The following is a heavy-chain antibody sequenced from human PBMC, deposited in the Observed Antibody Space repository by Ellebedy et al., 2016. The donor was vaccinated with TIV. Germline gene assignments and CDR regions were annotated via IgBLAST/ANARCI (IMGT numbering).Heavy chain of an antibody. Sequence: AASVKVSCKASGYTFTSYYMHWVRQAPGQGLEWMGIINPSGGSTSYEQKFQGRVTMTRDTSTSTVYMELSSLRSKDTAVYYCARVGNHPGYSSGWKVYYFDYWGQGTLVTVSS. CDR3: ARVGNHPGYSSGWKVYYFDY. CDR1: GYTFTSYY. CDR2: INPSGGST. J-gene: IGHJ4*02. V-gene: IGHV1-46*01. D-gene: IGHD6-19*01.